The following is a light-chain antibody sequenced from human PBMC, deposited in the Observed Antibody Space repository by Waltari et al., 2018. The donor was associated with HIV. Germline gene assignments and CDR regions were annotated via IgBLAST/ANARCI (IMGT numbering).Light chain of an antibody. CDR3: HQSRSLPST. CDR2: YVS. Sequence: EIVLTQSPDFQSVPPKEKVTITCRASQSIGSSVHWYQQKPDQSPKILIKYVSQSISGVPSRFSGSGSGTDFTLTINSLEAEDAATYYCHQSRSLPSTFGQGTRLEIK. J-gene: IGKJ5*01. V-gene: IGKV6-21*02. CDR1: QSIGSS.